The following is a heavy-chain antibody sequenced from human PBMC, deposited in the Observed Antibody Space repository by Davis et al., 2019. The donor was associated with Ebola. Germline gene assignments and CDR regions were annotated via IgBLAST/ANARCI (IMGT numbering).Heavy chain of an antibody. Sequence: GESLKFSCAAPGFTFSSYWMSWARHAPGKGLEWVANIKQDGSEKYYVDSVKGRFTISRDNAKNSLYLQMNSLRAEDTAVYYCASFNTAMDYYYYYGMDVWGKGTTVTVSS. D-gene: IGHD5-18*01. J-gene: IGHJ6*04. CDR1: GFTFSSYW. CDR3: ASFNTAMDYYYYYGMDV. CDR2: IKQDGSEK. V-gene: IGHV3-7*01.